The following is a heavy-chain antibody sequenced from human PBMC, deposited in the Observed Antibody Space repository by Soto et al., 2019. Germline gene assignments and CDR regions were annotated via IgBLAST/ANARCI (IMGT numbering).Heavy chain of an antibody. CDR1: GGSISGHY. J-gene: IGHJ4*02. V-gene: IGHV4-59*11. CDR3: ARVGSSGWSPDY. Sequence: QVQLQESGPGLVKPSETLSLTCTVSGGSISGHYWTWIRQRPGKGLEWIGYIFYSGSTNYNPSLKSRVTISVDTSKNQFSLKLNSVTAADTAVYYCARVGSSGWSPDYWGPGTLVTVSS. D-gene: IGHD6-19*01. CDR2: IFYSGST.